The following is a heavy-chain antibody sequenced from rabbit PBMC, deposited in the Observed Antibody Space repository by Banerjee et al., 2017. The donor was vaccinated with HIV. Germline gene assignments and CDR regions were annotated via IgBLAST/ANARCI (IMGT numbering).Heavy chain of an antibody. D-gene: IGHD2-1*01. Sequence: QEQLEESGGDLVKPEGSLTLTCTASGFSFSSSYWICWVRQAPGKGLEWIACIYTGDGNTHYASWAKGRFTISKASSTTLTLQMTSLTAADTATYFCARAYTVGAWVYGDGLKLWGPGTLVTVS. CDR3: ARAYTVGAWVYGDGLKL. CDR2: IYTGDGNT. V-gene: IGHV1S45*01. CDR1: GFSFSSSYW. J-gene: IGHJ4*01.